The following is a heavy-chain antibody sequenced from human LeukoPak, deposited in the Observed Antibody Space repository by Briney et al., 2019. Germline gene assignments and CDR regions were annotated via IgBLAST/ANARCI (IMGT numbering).Heavy chain of an antibody. J-gene: IGHJ4*02. CDR1: GFTFSSSA. D-gene: IGHD2-2*01. V-gene: IGHV3-30*02. Sequence: GGSPRLSCAASGFTFSSSAMHWVRQAPGKGLECVAFIQSDGSYKHYSDSVKGRFTISRDNSKNTLYLEMNSLRVVDTGVYYCATHCSGTTCHRDYWGQGTLVTVSS. CDR2: IQSDGSYK. CDR3: ATHCSGTTCHRDY.